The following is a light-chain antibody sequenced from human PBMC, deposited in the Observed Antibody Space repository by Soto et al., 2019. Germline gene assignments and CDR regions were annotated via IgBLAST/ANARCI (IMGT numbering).Light chain of an antibody. V-gene: IGLV2-8*01. CDR1: SSDVGGYNY. Sequence: QSVLTRPPSASGSPGQSVTISCTGTSSDVGGYNYVSWYQQHPGKAPKLMIYEVSKRPSGVPDRFSGSKSGNTASLTVSGLQAEDEADYYCSSYVGTNSYVFRTGTKVTV. J-gene: IGLJ1*01. CDR2: EVS. CDR3: SSYVGTNSYV.